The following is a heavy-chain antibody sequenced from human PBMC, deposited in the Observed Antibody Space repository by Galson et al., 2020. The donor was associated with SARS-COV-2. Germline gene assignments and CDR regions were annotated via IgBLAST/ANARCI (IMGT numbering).Heavy chain of an antibody. V-gene: IGHV3-30-3*01. J-gene: IGHJ6*02. CDR3: ARDPGPYYDVWSGYNSYYYYGMDA. D-gene: IGHD3-3*01. CDR2: ISYDGTYQ. Sequence: GGSLRLSCTASGFTFGTYAMHWVRQAPGKGLEWVAVISYDGTYQYYADSVKGRFTISRDNSKNTLYLQMNSLRAEDTAVYYCARDPGPYYDVWSGYNSYYYYGMDAWGQGTSVTVSS. CDR1: GFTFGTYA.